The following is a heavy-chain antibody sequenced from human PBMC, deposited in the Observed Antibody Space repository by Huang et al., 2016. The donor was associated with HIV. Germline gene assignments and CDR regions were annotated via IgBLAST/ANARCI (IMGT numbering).Heavy chain of an antibody. CDR2: INDTGNT. J-gene: IGHJ5*02. CDR1: GGSFSGYY. D-gene: IGHD3-22*01. CDR3: ARRGYYYDGSGFPGFDP. V-gene: IGHV4-34*01. Sequence: QVQLQLWGAGLLKPSETLSLTCAVYGGSFSGYYWSWIRQPPGKGLEWIGEINDTGNTNSNPALRSRITMSVNTAKKQFSLQVNSGTVADTAIYYCARRGYYYDGSGFPGFDPWGRGALATVSS.